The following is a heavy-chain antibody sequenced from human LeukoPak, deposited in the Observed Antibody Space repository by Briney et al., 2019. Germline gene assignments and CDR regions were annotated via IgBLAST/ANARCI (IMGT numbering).Heavy chain of an antibody. J-gene: IGHJ5*02. V-gene: IGHV4-34*01. CDR1: GGSFSGYY. CDR3: ARDQALRFGEFTTPNWFDP. Sequence: PSETLSLTCAVYGGSFSGYYWSWIRQPPGKGLEWIGEINHSGSTNYNPSLKSRVTISVDTSKNQFSLKLSSVTAADTAVYYCARDQALRFGEFTTPNWFDPWGQGTLVTVSS. CDR2: INHSGST. D-gene: IGHD3-10*01.